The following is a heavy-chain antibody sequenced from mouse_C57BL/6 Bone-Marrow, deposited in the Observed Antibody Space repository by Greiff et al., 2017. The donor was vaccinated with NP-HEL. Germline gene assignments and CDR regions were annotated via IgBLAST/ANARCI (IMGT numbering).Heavy chain of an antibody. CDR2: INPYNGGT. V-gene: IGHV1-19*01. CDR3: AKYYGDPYYFDY. D-gene: IGHD1-1*01. J-gene: IGHJ2*01. CDR1: GYTFTDYY. Sequence: EVQLQQSGPVLVKPGASVKMSCKASGYTFTDYYMNWVKQSHGKSLEWIGVINPYNGGTSYNQKFKGKATLTVDKSSSTAYMELNSLTSEDSAVYYCAKYYGDPYYFDYWGQGTTLTVSS.